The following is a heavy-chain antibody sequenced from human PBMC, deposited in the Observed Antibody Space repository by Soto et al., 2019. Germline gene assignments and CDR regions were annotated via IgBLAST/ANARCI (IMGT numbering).Heavy chain of an antibody. Sequence: ASVKISCKTSGYTFTTYNINWVRQAPGQGLEWIGWISTYNEYTHYAQNLQGRVTLTIDTSTTTAYMELRGLRSDDTAVYYCARDDYGDLGYWGQ. CDR1: GYTFTTYN. CDR2: ISTYNEYT. CDR3: ARDDYGDLGY. V-gene: IGHV1-18*01. D-gene: IGHD2-21*01. J-gene: IGHJ4*01.